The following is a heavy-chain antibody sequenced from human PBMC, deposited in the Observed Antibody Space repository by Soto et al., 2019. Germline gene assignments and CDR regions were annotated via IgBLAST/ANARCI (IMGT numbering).Heavy chain of an antibody. D-gene: IGHD3-10*01. CDR1: GYSISSGYY. J-gene: IGHJ4*02. V-gene: IGHV4-38-2*02. CDR2: IYHSGST. CDR3: ARDLRGSLWFGELSAYFDY. Sequence: LSLTCAVSGYSISSGYYWGWIRQPPGKGLEWIGSIYHSGSTYYNPSLKSRVTISVDTPKNQFSLKLSSVTAADTAVYYCARDLRGSLWFGELSAYFDYWGQGTLVTVSS.